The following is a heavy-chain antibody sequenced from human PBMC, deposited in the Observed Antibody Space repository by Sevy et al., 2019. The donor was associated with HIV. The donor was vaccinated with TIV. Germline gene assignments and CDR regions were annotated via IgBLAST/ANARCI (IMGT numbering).Heavy chain of an antibody. CDR2: ISSSSSYI. J-gene: IGHJ4*02. V-gene: IGHV3-21*01. CDR1: GFTFSSYS. CDR3: SRVGYCSGGSCYSDFDY. D-gene: IGHD2-15*01. Sequence: GGSLRLSCAASGFTFSSYSMNWVRQAPGKGLEWVSSISSSSSYIYYADSVKGRFTISRDNAKNSLYLQMNSLRAEDTAVYYWSRVGYCSGGSCYSDFDYWGQGTLVTVSS.